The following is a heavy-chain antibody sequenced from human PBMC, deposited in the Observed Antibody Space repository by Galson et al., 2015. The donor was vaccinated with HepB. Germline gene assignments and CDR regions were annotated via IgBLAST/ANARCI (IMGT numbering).Heavy chain of an antibody. D-gene: IGHD6-13*01. CDR2: INSDGTYI. V-gene: IGHV3-74*01. CDR1: GFTFSNYW. CDR3: ARTRGAAAGIFDH. J-gene: IGHJ4*02. Sequence: LRLSCAASGFTFSNYWMHWVRQAPGKGLVWVSRINSDGTYITYADSVKGRFTISRDNAKNTLYLQMNSPRAEDTALYYCARTRGAAAGIFDHWGQGSLVTVSS.